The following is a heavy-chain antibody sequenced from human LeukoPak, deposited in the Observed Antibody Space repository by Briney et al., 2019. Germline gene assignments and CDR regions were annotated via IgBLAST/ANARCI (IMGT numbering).Heavy chain of an antibody. V-gene: IGHV4-59*01. Sequence: SETLSLTCTVSGGSISSYYWSWIRQPPGKGLEWIGYIYYGGSTNYNPSLKSRVTISVDTSKNQFSLKLSSVTAADTAVYYCARSYGSGSYYKGPNWFDPWGQGTLVTVSS. J-gene: IGHJ5*02. CDR2: IYYGGST. D-gene: IGHD3-10*01. CDR3: ARSYGSGSYYKGPNWFDP. CDR1: GGSISSYY.